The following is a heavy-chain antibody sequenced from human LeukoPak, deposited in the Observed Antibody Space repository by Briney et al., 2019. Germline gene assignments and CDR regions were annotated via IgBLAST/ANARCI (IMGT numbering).Heavy chain of an antibody. D-gene: IGHD3-10*01. V-gene: IGHV1-2*02. J-gene: IGHJ4*02. CDR2: INPHSGVT. Sequence: ASVKVSCEASGYPFTGYYILWVRQAPGQGLECVGWINPHSGVTTYAQNFQGRVTMTRDTSISTAYLELSGLKSDDTAVYYCARNYGSGDFDLWGQGTLVTVSS. CDR3: ARNYGSGDFDL. CDR1: GYPFTGYY.